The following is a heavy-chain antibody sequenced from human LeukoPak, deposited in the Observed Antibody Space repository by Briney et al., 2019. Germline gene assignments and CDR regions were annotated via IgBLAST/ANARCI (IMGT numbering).Heavy chain of an antibody. CDR2: IIPILGIA. D-gene: IGHD3-10*01. Sequence: SVKVSCKASGGTFSSYAISWVRQAPGQGLERMGRIIPILGIANYAQKFQGRVTITADKSTSTAYMELRSLRAEDTALYYCAPYPPLGWFGEPPKYSWGQGTLVTVSS. V-gene: IGHV1-69*04. J-gene: IGHJ4*02. CDR1: GGTFSSYA. CDR3: APYPPLGWFGEPPKYS.